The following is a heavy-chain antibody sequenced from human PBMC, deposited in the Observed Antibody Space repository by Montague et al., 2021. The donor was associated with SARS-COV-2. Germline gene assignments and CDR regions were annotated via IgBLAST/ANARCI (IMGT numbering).Heavy chain of an antibody. Sequence: SLRLSCADSGFTFSSYWMSWVRQAPGKGLEWVANIKQDGSEKYYVDSVKGRFTISRDNAKNSLYLQMNSLRDEDTAVYYCARGGLYYYGSGSYWLPEHYYYYGMDVWGQGTTVTVSS. J-gene: IGHJ6*02. CDR1: GFTFSSYW. D-gene: IGHD3-10*01. CDR2: IKQDGSEK. CDR3: ARGGLYYYGSGSYWLPEHYYYYGMDV. V-gene: IGHV3-7*01.